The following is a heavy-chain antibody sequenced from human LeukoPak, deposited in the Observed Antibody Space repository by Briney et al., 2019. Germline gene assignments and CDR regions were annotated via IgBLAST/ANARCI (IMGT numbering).Heavy chain of an antibody. CDR3: ARSLGYCGSTSCYRSGFDY. Sequence: MPSETLSLTCSVSGGSINSGGYFWNWVRQQPGKGLEWIGYIYYSGSTYYNPSLKGPVTISVDTSKNQFSLKLTSVTAADTALYYCARSLGYCGSTSCYRSGFDYWGQGTLVTVSS. CDR2: IYYSGST. CDR1: GGSINSGGYF. J-gene: IGHJ4*02. V-gene: IGHV4-31*01. D-gene: IGHD2-2*01.